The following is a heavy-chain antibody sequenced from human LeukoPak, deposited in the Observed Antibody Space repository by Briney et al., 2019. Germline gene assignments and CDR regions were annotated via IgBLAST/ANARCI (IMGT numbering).Heavy chain of an antibody. J-gene: IGHJ4*02. V-gene: IGHV1-69*13. D-gene: IGHD5-12*01. Sequence: SVNVSCQASGGTFSSYAISWVRQAPGQGLEWMGGIIPIFGTANYAQRFQGRVTITADESTSTAYMELSSLRSEDTAVYYCAKSYRGYSGYAGDYWGQGTLVTVSS. CDR1: GGTFSSYA. CDR2: IIPIFGTA. CDR3: AKSYRGYSGYAGDY.